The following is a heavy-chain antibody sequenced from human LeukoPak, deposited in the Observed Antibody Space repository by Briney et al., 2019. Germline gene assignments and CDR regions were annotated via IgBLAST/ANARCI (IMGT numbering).Heavy chain of an antibody. CDR1: GFTFSSYG. J-gene: IGHJ4*02. CDR2: IRYDGSNK. Sequence: PGGSLRLSCAASGFTFSSYGMHWVRQAPGKGLEWVAFIRYDGSNKYYADSVKGRFTISRDNSKNTLYLQMNSLRAEDTAVYYCAKDSYFGVVPYVGNYWGQGTLVTVSS. CDR3: AKDSYFGVVPYVGNY. V-gene: IGHV3-30*02. D-gene: IGHD3-3*01.